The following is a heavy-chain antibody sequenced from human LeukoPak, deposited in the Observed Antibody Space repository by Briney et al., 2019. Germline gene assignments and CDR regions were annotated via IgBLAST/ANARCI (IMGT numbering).Heavy chain of an antibody. CDR3: AKNDYYDSKPYDY. J-gene: IGHJ4*02. V-gene: IGHV3-30*02. CDR2: IRSDGSDK. Sequence: PGGSLRLSCATSRFTFSNYGMNWVRQAPGKGLEWVAFIRSDGSDKYYLDSVKGRFTISRDNSKNTLYLQMNSLRAEDTAVYYCAKNDYYDSKPYDYWGQGTLVTVSS. CDR1: RFTFSNYG. D-gene: IGHD3-22*01.